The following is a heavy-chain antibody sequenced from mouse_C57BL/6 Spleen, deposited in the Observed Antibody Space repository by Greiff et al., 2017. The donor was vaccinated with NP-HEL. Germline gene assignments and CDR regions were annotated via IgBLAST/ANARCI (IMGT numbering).Heavy chain of an antibody. D-gene: IGHD1-1*01. Sequence: EVHLVESGGGLVQPGGSLKLSCAASGFTFSDYYMYWVRQTPEKRLEWVAYISNGGGSTYYPDTVKGRFTISRDNAKNTLYLQMSRLKSEDTAMYYCARHGELLRNPLDYWGQGTSVTVSS. CDR2: ISNGGGST. CDR1: GFTFSDYY. V-gene: IGHV5-12*01. CDR3: ARHGELLRNPLDY. J-gene: IGHJ4*01.